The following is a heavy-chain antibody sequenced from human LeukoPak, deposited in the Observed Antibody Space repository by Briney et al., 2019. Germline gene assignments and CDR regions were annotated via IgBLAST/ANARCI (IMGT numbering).Heavy chain of an antibody. CDR3: ARHYLVVRGWFDP. V-gene: IGHV4-39*01. J-gene: IGHJ5*02. D-gene: IGHD2-15*01. CDR2: IYYSRIT. CDR1: GDSISSSHYY. Sequence: SDTLSLTCTASGDSISSSHYYWRWIRQPPGHALEWIGSIYYSRITYFNPSLKRPLTISVDTSKNQFSLKLTSVTAADTAVYYYARHYLVVRGWFDPWGQGTLVTVSS.